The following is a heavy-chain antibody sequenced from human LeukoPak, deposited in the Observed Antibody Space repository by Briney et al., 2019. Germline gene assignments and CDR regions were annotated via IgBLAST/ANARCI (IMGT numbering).Heavy chain of an antibody. V-gene: IGHV1-46*01. CDR3: ARAVDQDFDY. CDR1: GFIFTNYF. J-gene: IGHJ4*02. D-gene: IGHD5-12*01. CDR2: IKPSDGST. Sequence: ASMKVSCKASGFIFTNYFMHWVRQAPGQGLGWMGMIKPSDGSTRYAQRFQDRVTMTNDTSTTTLYMELSSLRAEDTAVYYCARAVDQDFDYWGQGTLVTVSS.